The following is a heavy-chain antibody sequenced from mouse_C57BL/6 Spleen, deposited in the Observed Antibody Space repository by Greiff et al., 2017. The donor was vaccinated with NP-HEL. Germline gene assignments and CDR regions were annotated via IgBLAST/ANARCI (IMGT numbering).Heavy chain of an antibody. CDR3: ASNCDVSLAY. D-gene: IGHD4-1*01. V-gene: IGHV3-6*01. CDR1: GYSITSGYY. CDR2: ISYDGSN. Sequence: VQLQQSGPGLVKPSQSLSLTCSVTGYSITSGYYWNWIRQFPGNKLEWLGYISYDGSNNYNPSLKNRISITRDTSQNQFFLKLNSVTTEDTATYYCASNCDVSLAYWGQGTLVTVSA. J-gene: IGHJ3*01.